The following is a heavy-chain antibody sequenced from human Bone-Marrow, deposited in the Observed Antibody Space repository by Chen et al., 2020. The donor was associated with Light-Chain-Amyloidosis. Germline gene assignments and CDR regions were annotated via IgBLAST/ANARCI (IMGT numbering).Heavy chain of an antibody. CDR1: GGSFSGYY. D-gene: IGHD3-3*01. CDR2: INHSGST. CDR3: ARGTHYDFWSGYYYYYMDV. Sequence: VQLQQLGSGLFKPSETLSLTCAVYGGSFSGYYWSWIRQPPGKGLEWIGEINHSGSTNYNPSLKSRVTISVDTSKNQFSLKLSSVTAADTAVYYCARGTHYDFWSGYYYYYMDVWGKGTTVTVSS. J-gene: IGHJ6*03. V-gene: IGHV4-34*01.